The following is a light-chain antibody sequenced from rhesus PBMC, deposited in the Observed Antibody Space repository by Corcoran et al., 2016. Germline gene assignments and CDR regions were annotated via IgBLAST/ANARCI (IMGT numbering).Light chain of an antibody. Sequence: QASPPQSPSVSGSPGQSVTISCPGTSSDIGGYNRVSWYHQHPGNAPKLMIYVVSKRPSGVSARVSGSKSGNTASLTISGLPAEDEADYYCSSYARSSYIFGAGTRLTAL. V-gene: IGLV2-13*03. J-gene: IGLJ1*01. CDR1: SSDIGGYNR. CDR2: VVS. CDR3: SSYARSSYI.